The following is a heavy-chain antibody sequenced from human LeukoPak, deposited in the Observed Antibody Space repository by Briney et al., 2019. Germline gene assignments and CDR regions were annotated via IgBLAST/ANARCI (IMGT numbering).Heavy chain of an antibody. Sequence: ASVKVSCKASGYTFTGYYMHWVRQAPGQGLEWMGWINPNSGGTNYAQKFQGRVTMTRDTSISTAYMELSRLRSDDTAVYYCARAGSMVRGDDWFDPWGQGTLVTVSS. D-gene: IGHD3-10*01. CDR2: INPNSGGT. J-gene: IGHJ5*02. CDR3: ARAGSMVRGDDWFDP. CDR1: GYTFTGYY. V-gene: IGHV1-2*02.